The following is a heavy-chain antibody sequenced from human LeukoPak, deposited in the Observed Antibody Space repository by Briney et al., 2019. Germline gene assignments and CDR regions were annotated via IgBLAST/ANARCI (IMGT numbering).Heavy chain of an antibody. V-gene: IGHV4-34*01. J-gene: IGHJ4*02. CDR2: INHSGST. Sequence: SETLSLTCAVYGGSFSGYYWSWIRQPPGKGLEWIGEINHSGSTNYSPSLKSRVTISVDTSKNQFSLKLSSVTAADTAVYYCARGVYSYGYALGYWGQGTLVTVSS. CDR1: GGSFSGYY. CDR3: ARGVYSYGYALGY. D-gene: IGHD5-18*01.